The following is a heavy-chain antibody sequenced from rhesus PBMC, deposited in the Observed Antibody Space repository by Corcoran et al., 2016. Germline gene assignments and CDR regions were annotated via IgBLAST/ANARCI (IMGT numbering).Heavy chain of an antibody. J-gene: IGHJ3*01. D-gene: IGHD4-23*01. CDR1: GGSISGYYL. V-gene: IGHV4-143*01. CDR2: IYGGSGTP. CDR3: AKDTVTTLGRQDAFDF. Sequence: QVQLQESGPGVVKPSETLSLTCAVSGGSISGYYLWSWIRQPPGKGLEWIGYIYGGSGTPSHHPSLQSRVIISIDTSKNQFSLKLSSVTAADTAVYYCAKDTVTTLGRQDAFDFWGQGLRVTVSS.